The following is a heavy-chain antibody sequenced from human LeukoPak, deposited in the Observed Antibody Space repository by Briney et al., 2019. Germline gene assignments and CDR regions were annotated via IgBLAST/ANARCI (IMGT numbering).Heavy chain of an antibody. CDR1: GYTFTSYG. J-gene: IGHJ3*02. V-gene: IGHV1-18*01. Sequence: ASVKVSCKASGYTFTSYGISWVRQAPGQGLEWMGWITAYNDNTYYAQKLQGRVTMTTDTSTSTAYMELRSLRSDDTAVYYCAREITMIGEAFDIWGQGTMVTVSS. CDR2: ITAYNDNT. CDR3: AREITMIGEAFDI. D-gene: IGHD3-22*01.